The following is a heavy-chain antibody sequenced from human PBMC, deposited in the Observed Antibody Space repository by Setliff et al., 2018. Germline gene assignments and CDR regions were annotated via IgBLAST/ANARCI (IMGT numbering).Heavy chain of an antibody. CDR3: ARMSGFLYIDV. CDR2: IYTSWST. D-gene: IGHD3-3*01. V-gene: IGHV4-61*09. Sequence: SETLSLTCTVSGGSINNTYYYWSWIRQPAGQGLEWIGQIYTSWSTNYNPSLKSRVTISVDTSKNLFSLKLSSVTAADTAVYYCARMSGFLYIDVWGKGTTVTVSS. J-gene: IGHJ6*03. CDR1: GGSINNTYYY.